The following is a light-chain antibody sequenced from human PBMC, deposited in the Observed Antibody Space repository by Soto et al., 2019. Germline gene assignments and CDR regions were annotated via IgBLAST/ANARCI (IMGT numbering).Light chain of an antibody. CDR2: AAS. CDR3: QQSYSTPLT. CDR1: QSISSS. Sequence: DIQMTQSPSSLSASVGDRVNITCRASQSISSSLNWYQQKPGKAPKLLIYAASTLQSGVPSRFSGSGSGIDFTLTISSLQPEDFATYYCQQSYSTPLTFGGGTKVEIK. J-gene: IGKJ4*01. V-gene: IGKV1-39*01.